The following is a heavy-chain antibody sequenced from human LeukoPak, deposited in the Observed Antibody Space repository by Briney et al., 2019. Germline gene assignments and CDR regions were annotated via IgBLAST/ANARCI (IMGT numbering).Heavy chain of an antibody. D-gene: IGHD2-15*01. CDR3: ARGRGFFHP. CDR2: IYYSGST. V-gene: IGHV4-59*01. J-gene: IGHJ5*02. CDR1: GGSISSYY. Sequence: SETLSLTCTVSGGSISSYYWSWLRQPPGKGLEWIGYIYYSGSTNYNPSLTSRATITVDTSKNQFSLKLSSVTAADSAVDYCARGRGFFHPGGQGTRLTVPS.